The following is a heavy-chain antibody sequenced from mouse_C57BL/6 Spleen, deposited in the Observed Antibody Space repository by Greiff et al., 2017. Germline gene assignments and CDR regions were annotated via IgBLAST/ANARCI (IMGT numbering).Heavy chain of an antibody. D-gene: IGHD1-1*01. J-gene: IGHJ4*01. CDR1: GYTFTDYY. Sequence: EVQLQQSGPELVKPGASVKISCKASGYTFTDYYMNWVKQSHGKSLEWIGDINPNNGGTSYNQKFKGKATLTVDKSSSSDYMELRSLTSEDSAVYYCARRHYYGSSPYAMDYWGQGTSVTVSS. V-gene: IGHV1-26*01. CDR3: ARRHYYGSSPYAMDY. CDR2: INPNNGGT.